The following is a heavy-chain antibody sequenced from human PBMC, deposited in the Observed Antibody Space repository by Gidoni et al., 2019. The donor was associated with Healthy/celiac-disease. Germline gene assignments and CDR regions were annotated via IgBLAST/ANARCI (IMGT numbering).Heavy chain of an antibody. CDR3: AKVHDILTWRGTPFDY. CDR2: ISWNSGSI. CDR1: GFTLDAHA. V-gene: IGHV3-9*01. Sequence: EVQLVASGGGLVRTGRSLRLSCAASGFTLDAHAMHWGRQAPGKGLEWVSGISWNSGSIGYADSVKGRFTICRDNAKNSLYLQRNSLRAEDTALYYCAKVHDILTWRGTPFDYWGQGPLVTVSS. D-gene: IGHD3-9*01. J-gene: IGHJ4*02.